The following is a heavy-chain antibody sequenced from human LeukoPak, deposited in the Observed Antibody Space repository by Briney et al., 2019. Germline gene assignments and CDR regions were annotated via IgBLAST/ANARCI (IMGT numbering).Heavy chain of an antibody. V-gene: IGHV4-59*01. Sequence: SETLSLTCTVSGGSISSDYWSWIRQSPGKGLEWIGYIYYSGTASYNPSLKSRVTISLDTSKNQFSLKLSSVTAADTAVYYCARGANWGSPDYWGQGTLVTVSS. CDR2: IYYSGTA. CDR3: ARGANWGSPDY. D-gene: IGHD7-27*01. CDR1: GGSISSDY. J-gene: IGHJ4*02.